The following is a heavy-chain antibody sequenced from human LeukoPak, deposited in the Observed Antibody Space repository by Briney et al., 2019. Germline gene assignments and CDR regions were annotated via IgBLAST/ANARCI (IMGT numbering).Heavy chain of an antibody. V-gene: IGHV1-18*01. CDR3: ARTVGDRADP. CDR1: GYPFTTYG. D-gene: IGHD2-21*01. Sequence: ASVQLSCKASGYPFTTYGFIWVRQAPGLGLEWMGWISANSGDTKYGQSFQGRVTMTTDTTTETAYMELRSLRFDDTAIYYCARTVGDRADPWGQGSLLTVSS. CDR2: ISANSGDT. J-gene: IGHJ5*02.